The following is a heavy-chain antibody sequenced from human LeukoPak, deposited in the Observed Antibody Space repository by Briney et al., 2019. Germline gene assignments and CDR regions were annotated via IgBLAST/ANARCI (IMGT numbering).Heavy chain of an antibody. J-gene: IGHJ4*02. CDR3: AKGTRIAAAITLDY. Sequence: PGGSLRLSCAASGFTFSNYEMNWVRQAPGKGLEWVAVISYDGSNKYYADSVKGRFTISRDNSKNTLYLQMNSLRAEDTAVYYCAKGTRIAAAITLDYWGQGTLVTVSS. D-gene: IGHD6-13*01. CDR2: ISYDGSNK. V-gene: IGHV3-30*18. CDR1: GFTFSNYE.